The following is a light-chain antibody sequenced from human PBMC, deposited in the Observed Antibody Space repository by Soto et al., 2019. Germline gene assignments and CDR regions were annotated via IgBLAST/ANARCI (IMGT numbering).Light chain of an antibody. V-gene: IGLV2-23*01. Sequence: QSVLTQPASVSGSPGQSITISCTGTSSDVGSYNLVSWYQQHPGKAPKLMIYEGSKRPSGVSNRFSGSKSGYTASLTISGRQAEDEADYYCCSYAGSAWVFGGGTKLTVL. CDR1: SSDVGSYNL. J-gene: IGLJ3*02. CDR3: CSYAGSAWV. CDR2: EGS.